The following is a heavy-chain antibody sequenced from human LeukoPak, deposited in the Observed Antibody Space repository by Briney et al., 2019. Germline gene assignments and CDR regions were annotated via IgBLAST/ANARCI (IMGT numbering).Heavy chain of an antibody. J-gene: IGHJ6*03. Sequence: PSQTLSLTCTVSGGSISSGSYYWSWIRQPAGKGLEWIGRIYTSGSTNYNPSLKSRVTISVDTPKNQFSLKLSSVTAADTAVYYWASSRRGVYNYHYYMDAWGNGPTVTAS. V-gene: IGHV4-61*02. D-gene: IGHD2/OR15-2a*01. CDR2: IYTSGST. CDR1: GGSISSGSYY. CDR3: ASSRRGVYNYHYYMDA.